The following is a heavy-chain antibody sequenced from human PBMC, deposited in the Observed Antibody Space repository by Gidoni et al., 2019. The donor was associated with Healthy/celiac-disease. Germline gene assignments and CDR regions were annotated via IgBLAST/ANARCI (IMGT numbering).Heavy chain of an antibody. CDR2: ISSSGSTI. CDR3: ARDRGYYSPLPGY. J-gene: IGHJ4*02. Sequence: QLQLVESGGGLVKPGGSLRLSCAASGFTFSYYYMSWIRQAPGKGMEWVSYISSSGSTIYYADSVKGRFTISRENDKNSLYLQMNSLRAEDTAVYYCARDRGYYSPLPGYWGQGTLVTVSS. D-gene: IGHD3-3*01. V-gene: IGHV3-11*01. CDR1: GFTFSYYY.